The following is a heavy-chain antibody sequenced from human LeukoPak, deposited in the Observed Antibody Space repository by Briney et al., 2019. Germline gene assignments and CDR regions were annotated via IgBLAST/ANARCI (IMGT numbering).Heavy chain of an antibody. V-gene: IGHV4-34*01. CDR3: ARWTQLWLRFDY. Sequence: SETLSLTCAVYGGSFSGYYWSWIRQPPGKGLEWIGEINHSGSTNYNPSPKSRVTISVDTSKNQFSLKLSSVTAADTAVYYCARWTQLWLRFDYWGQGTLVTVSS. D-gene: IGHD5-18*01. CDR2: INHSGST. J-gene: IGHJ4*02. CDR1: GGSFSGYY.